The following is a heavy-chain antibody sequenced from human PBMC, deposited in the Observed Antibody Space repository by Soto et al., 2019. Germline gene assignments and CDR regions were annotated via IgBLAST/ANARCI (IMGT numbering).Heavy chain of an antibody. CDR3: VASLAASGLNWLDP. CDR1: GGSISEKY. D-gene: IGHD6-13*01. V-gene: IGHV4-4*07. Sequence: SATLSLTCIVSGGSISEKYWNWVRQPPGKGLEWIGLIFANGHTDYNPSLKSRVTMSVDASKNQFSLRLTSMTAADTAVYYCVASLAASGLNWLDPWGRGTLVTVSS. J-gene: IGHJ5*02. CDR2: IFANGHT.